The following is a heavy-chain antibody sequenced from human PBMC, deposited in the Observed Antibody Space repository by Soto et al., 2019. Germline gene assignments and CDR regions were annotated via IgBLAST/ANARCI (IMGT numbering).Heavy chain of an antibody. V-gene: IGHV2-5*02. D-gene: IGHD4-17*01. CDR2: IYWDDNE. J-gene: IGHJ4*02. Sequence: QITLKESGPTLVKPTQPLTLTCTFSGFSLTTQGVHVGWIRQPPGKALEWLALIYWDDNEVYSPSLNNRLTITKHTSKSQVVLTLATVDPVDTATYYCVYRDFGDYFFQFWGQGILVNVSS. CDR1: GFSLTTQGVH. CDR3: VYRDFGDYFFQF.